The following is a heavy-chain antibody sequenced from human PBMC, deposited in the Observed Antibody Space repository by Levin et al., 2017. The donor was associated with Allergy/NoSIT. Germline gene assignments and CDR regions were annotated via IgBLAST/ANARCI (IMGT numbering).Heavy chain of an antibody. CDR3: ARDQNYYGSGSYYRVAFDV. Sequence: GASVKVSCAASGFTFSNFWMTWVRQAPGKGLEWVANIREDGSEQYYVDSVEGRFTISRDNAEESLYLQMNSLRADDTAVYYCARDQNYYGSGSYYRVAFDVWGQGTEVTVSS. CDR1: GFTFSNFW. CDR2: IREDGSEQ. D-gene: IGHD3-10*01. J-gene: IGHJ3*01. V-gene: IGHV3-7*04.